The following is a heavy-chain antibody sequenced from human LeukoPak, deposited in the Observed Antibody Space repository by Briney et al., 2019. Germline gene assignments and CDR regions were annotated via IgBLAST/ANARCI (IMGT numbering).Heavy chain of an antibody. CDR2: IYSGGST. D-gene: IGHD3-22*01. Sequence: PGGSLRLSCAASGFTVSSSYMSWVRQAPGKGLEWVSDIYSGGSTYYADSVKGRFTISRDNSKNTLYLQMNSLRAEDTAVYYCARAVHYYDSLGAAFDLWGQGTMVTVSS. V-gene: IGHV3-66*01. J-gene: IGHJ3*01. CDR1: GFTVSSSY. CDR3: ARAVHYYDSLGAAFDL.